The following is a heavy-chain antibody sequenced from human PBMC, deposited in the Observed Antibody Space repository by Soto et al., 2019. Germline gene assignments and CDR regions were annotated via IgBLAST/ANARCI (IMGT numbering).Heavy chain of an antibody. CDR2: FDPEDGET. CDR3: ATPGIAAAGADALDI. Sequence: ASVKVSCKVSGYTLTELSMHWVRQAPGKGLEWMGGFDPEDGETIYAQKFQGRVTMTEDTSTDTAYMELSSLRSEDTAVYYCATPGIAAAGADALDIWGQGTMVTVSS. D-gene: IGHD6-13*01. CDR1: GYTLTELS. V-gene: IGHV1-24*01. J-gene: IGHJ3*02.